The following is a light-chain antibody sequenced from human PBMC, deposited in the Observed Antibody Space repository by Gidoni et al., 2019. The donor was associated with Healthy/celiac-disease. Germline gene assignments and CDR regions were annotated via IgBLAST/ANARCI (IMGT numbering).Light chain of an antibody. CDR3: QVWDSSSDHTGV. CDR1: NMGSKS. V-gene: IGLV3-21*03. Sequence: SYVLPQPPSVSVAPGKTARITCGGNNMGSKSVHWYQQKPGQAPVLVVYDDSGRPSGIPERFSGSNSGNTATLTISRVEAGDEADYYCQVWDSSSDHTGVFGGGTKLTVL. J-gene: IGLJ3*02. CDR2: DDS.